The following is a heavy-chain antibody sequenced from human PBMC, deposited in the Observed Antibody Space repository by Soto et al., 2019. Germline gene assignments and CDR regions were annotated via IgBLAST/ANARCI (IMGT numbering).Heavy chain of an antibody. V-gene: IGHV4-39*01. CDR3: ARRERAAGTDWWFDP. CDR1: GGSISSSSFH. CDR2: IYYSGST. Sequence: QLQLQESGPGLVKPSETLSLTCTVSGGSISSSSFHWGWIRQPPGKGLEWIGSIYYSGSTYYSPSLKIRVPRSVDPPKHQFSLMLSSVTAADTAVYYCARRERAAGTDWWFDPWGQGTLVTVSS. J-gene: IGHJ5*02. D-gene: IGHD6-13*01.